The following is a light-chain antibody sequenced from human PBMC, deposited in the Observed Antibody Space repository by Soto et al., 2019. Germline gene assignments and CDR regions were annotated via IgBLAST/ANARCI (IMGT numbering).Light chain of an antibody. CDR2: GAS. CDR3: HHYGGSPIT. V-gene: IGKV3-20*01. J-gene: IGKJ5*01. CDR1: QNVNSRY. Sequence: DIVLTQSPGTLSLAPGERATLSCRASQNVNSRYLAWYQQKPGQAPRLLISGASSRATGIPDRFSGGGSGSDFTLTISRLEPEDFAVYYCHHYGGSPITFGQGTRLDIK.